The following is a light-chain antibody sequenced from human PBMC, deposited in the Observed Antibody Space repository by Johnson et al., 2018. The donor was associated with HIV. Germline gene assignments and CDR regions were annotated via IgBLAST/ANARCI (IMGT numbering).Light chain of an antibody. Sequence: QLVLTQPPSVSAAPGQKVTISCSGSSSNIGNNYVSWYQQLPGTAPRLLIYDNNKRPSGIPDRFSGSKSGASATLDITGLQTGDEADYYCGAWDSSLNAYVFGAGTKVTVL. CDR1: SSNIGNNY. CDR3: GAWDSSLNAYV. CDR2: DNN. J-gene: IGLJ1*01. V-gene: IGLV1-51*01.